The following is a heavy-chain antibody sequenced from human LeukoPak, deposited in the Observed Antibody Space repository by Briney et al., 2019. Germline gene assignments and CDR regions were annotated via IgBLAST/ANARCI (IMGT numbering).Heavy chain of an antibody. CDR1: GYTFTSYG. D-gene: IGHD1-1*01. Sequence: ASVKVSCKASGYTFTSYGISWVRQAPGQGLEWMGWISAYNGNTNYAQKLQGRVTMTTDTSTSTAYMELRSLRSDDKAVYYCARGGYNWNDSDAFDIWGQGTMVTVSS. V-gene: IGHV1-18*01. CDR2: ISAYNGNT. CDR3: ARGGYNWNDSDAFDI. J-gene: IGHJ3*02.